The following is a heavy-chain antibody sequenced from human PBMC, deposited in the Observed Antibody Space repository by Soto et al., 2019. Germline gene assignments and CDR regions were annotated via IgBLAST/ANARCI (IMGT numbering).Heavy chain of an antibody. J-gene: IGHJ4*02. CDR1: GLTFTNAW. Sequence: EVQLVESGGGLVKPGGSLRLSCAASGLTFTNAWMSWVRQAPGKGLEWVGLIKSKPSGGTSDYAAPVKGRFTISRDDSRNTLYLQMNSLKTEDTAVYDCAKDIPYSGGSCYAYGGQGALVTVSS. V-gene: IGHV3-15*01. D-gene: IGHD2-15*01. CDR3: AKDIPYSGGSCYAY. CDR2: IKSKPSGGTS.